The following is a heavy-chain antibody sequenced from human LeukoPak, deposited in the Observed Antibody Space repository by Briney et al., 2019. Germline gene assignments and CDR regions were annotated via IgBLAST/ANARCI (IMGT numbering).Heavy chain of an antibody. D-gene: IGHD3-22*01. CDR2: IIPIFGTA. J-gene: IGHJ4*02. V-gene: IGHV1-69*05. CDR1: GGTFSSYA. Sequence: SVKVSCKASGGTFSSYAISWVRQAPGQGLERMAGIIPIFGTANYAQKFQGRVTITTDESTSTAYMELSSLRSEDTAVYYCARDAYDSSGYYPYYFDYWGQGTLVTVSS. CDR3: ARDAYDSSGYYPYYFDY.